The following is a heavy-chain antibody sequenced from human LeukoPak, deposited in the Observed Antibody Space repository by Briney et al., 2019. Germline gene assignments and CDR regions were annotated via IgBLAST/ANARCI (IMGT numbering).Heavy chain of an antibody. CDR1: GFPFSSYS. D-gene: IGHD5-18*01. CDR2: IKPDGTTK. J-gene: IGHJ4*02. Sequence: GGSLRLSCAASGFPFSSYSMTWVRQAPGKGLEWVANIKPDGTTKFYVDSVKGRFTISRDNAKNSLYLQMNSLRAEDTAVYYCARDYSYGFLNWGQGTLVTVSS. CDR3: ARDYSYGFLN. V-gene: IGHV3-7*01.